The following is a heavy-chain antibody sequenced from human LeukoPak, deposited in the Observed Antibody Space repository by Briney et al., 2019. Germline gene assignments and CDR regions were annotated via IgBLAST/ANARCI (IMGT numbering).Heavy chain of an antibody. CDR2: INPKSGGT. CDR3: VPSADYYYFDY. D-gene: IGHD4-17*01. CDR1: GYTFTNYY. Sequence: ASVKVSCKASGYTFTNYYMHWVRQGPGLGFEWMGWINPKSGGTSYPQKFQGRLTMTRDTSISTAYMELSRLGSDDTAVYYCVPSADYYYFDYWGQGTLVTVSS. V-gene: IGHV1-2*02. J-gene: IGHJ4*02.